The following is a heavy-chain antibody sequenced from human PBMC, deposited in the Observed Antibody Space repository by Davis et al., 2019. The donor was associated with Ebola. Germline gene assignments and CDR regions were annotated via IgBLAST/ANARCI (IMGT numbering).Heavy chain of an antibody. CDR2: TIPIFGTA. V-gene: IGHV1-69*13. J-gene: IGHJ4*02. Sequence: SVKVSCKASGGTFSSYAISWVRQAPGQGLEWMGGTIPIFGTANNAQKFQGRVTITADESTSTAYMELSSLRSDDTAVYYCARGWGLEPQEYYFTYWGQRTLVTVSS. CDR3: ARGWGLEPQEYYFTY. CDR1: GGTFSSYA. D-gene: IGHD1-1*01.